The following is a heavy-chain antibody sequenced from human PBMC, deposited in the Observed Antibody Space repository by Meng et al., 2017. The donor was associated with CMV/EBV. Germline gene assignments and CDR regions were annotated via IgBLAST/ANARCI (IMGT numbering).Heavy chain of an antibody. D-gene: IGHD3-10*01. Sequence: GSLRLSCTVSGGSISSYYWSWIRQPPGKGLEWIGYIYYSGSTNYNPSLKSRVTMSIDTSKNQFSLKLRSVTAADTAVYYCATVVRGSGTYYKRFDSWGQGNLVTVSS. CDR3: ATVVRGSGTYYKRFDS. V-gene: IGHV4-59*08. J-gene: IGHJ4*02. CDR2: IYYSGST. CDR1: GGSISSYY.